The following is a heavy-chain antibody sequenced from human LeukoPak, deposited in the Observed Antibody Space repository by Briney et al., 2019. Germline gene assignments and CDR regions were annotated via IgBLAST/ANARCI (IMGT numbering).Heavy chain of an antibody. J-gene: IGHJ4*02. Sequence: SGTLSLTCAVSGASISSNNWWWSWVRQPPGKGLEWIGEIYHSGSTNYNPSLKGRVTMSVDKSKNQFSLKLSSVAAADTAVYYCAGAEPRGIIWYPYWGQGTLVTVSS. CDR1: GASISSNNW. CDR2: IYHSGST. V-gene: IGHV4-4*02. D-gene: IGHD6-13*01. CDR3: AGAEPRGIIWYPY.